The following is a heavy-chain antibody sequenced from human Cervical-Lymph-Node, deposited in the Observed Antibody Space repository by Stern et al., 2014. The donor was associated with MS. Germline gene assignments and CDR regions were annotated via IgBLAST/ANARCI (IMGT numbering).Heavy chain of an antibody. V-gene: IGHV5-51*01. CDR3: ARGRRWLDY. CDR1: GYSFTSDW. CDR2: HFPGDSDT. D-gene: IGHD4-23*01. Sequence: VQLVQSGAEVKKPGESLKISCKGSGYSFTSDWIGCGRPMPGNGLEGMGTHFPGDSDTRYSQSFPGQGPFSAHQAILTAYLQCGSLKASDTAMYYCARGRRWLDYWGQGTLVTVSS. J-gene: IGHJ4*02.